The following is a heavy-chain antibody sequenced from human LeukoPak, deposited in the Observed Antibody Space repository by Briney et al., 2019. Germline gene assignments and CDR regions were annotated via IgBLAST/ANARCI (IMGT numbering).Heavy chain of an antibody. D-gene: IGHD2-15*01. Sequence: ASVKVSCKASGYTFTSYYMHWVRQAPGQGLEWMGIINPSGGSTSYAQKFQGRVTMTRDMSTSTVYMELSSLRSEDTAVYYCARGYCSGGSCYPWDAFDIWGQGTMVTVSS. V-gene: IGHV1-46*01. CDR2: INPSGGST. J-gene: IGHJ3*02. CDR1: GYTFTSYY. CDR3: ARGYCSGGSCYPWDAFDI.